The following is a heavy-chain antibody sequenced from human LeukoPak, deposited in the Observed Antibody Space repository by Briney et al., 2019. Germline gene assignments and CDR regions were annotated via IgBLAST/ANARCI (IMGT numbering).Heavy chain of an antibody. D-gene: IGHD6-13*01. V-gene: IGHV3-11*04. CDR3: AKSDVLAAAAGYYYYGMDV. CDR2: ISSSGSTI. CDR1: GFTFSDYY. J-gene: IGHJ6*02. Sequence: PGGSLRLSCAASGFTFSDYYMSWIRQAPGKGLEWVSYISSSGSTIYYADSVKGRFTISRDNSKNTLYLQMNSLRAEDTAVYYCAKSDVLAAAAGYYYYGMDVWGQGTTVTVSS.